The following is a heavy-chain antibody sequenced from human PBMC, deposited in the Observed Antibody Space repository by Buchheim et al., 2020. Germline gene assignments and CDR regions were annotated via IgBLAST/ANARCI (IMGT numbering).Heavy chain of an antibody. D-gene: IGHD3-16*02. J-gene: IGHJ6*02. CDR3: ARLNVMPPPPSYYYYGMDV. CDR2: MNPNSGNT. Sequence: QVQLVQSGAEVKKPGASVKVSCKASGYTFTSYDINWVRQATGQGLEWMGWMNPNSGNTGHAQKFQGRVTMTRNTSISTAYMELSSLRSEDTAVYYCARLNVMPPPPSYYYYGMDVWGQGTT. V-gene: IGHV1-8*01. CDR1: GYTFTSYD.